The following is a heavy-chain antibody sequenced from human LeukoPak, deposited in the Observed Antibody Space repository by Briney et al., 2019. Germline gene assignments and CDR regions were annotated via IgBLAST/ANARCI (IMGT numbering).Heavy chain of an antibody. CDR2: IKQDGREK. Sequence: GGSLRLSCAASGFTFSSYWMTWVRQVPGKGLEWVANIKQDGREKNYVDAVKGRFTISRDNAKNSVYLQMNSLRAEDTAVYYCARAGGTSWADYWGQGTLVTVSS. D-gene: IGHD6-13*01. J-gene: IGHJ4*02. CDR3: ARAGGTSWADY. CDR1: GFTFSSYW. V-gene: IGHV3-7*01.